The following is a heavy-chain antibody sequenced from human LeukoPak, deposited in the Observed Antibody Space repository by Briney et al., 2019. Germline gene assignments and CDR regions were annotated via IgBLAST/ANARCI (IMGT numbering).Heavy chain of an antibody. CDR3: ARDDLDDYGDYNPDY. CDR1: GFTFSSYP. Sequence: GRSLRLSCAASGFTFSSYPLPWARKVPGKGLEWLGVISYDGSNKYYADSVKGRFTISRDNSKNTLYLQMNSLRAEDTAVYYCARDDLDDYGDYNPDYWGQGTLVTVSS. CDR2: ISYDGSNK. D-gene: IGHD4-17*01. J-gene: IGHJ4*02. V-gene: IGHV3-30-3*01.